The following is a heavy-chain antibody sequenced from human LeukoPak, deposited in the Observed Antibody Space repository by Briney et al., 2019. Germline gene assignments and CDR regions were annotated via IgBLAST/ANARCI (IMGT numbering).Heavy chain of an antibody. D-gene: IGHD1-26*01. J-gene: IGHJ4*02. CDR3: ARERGEGGAPFDY. CDR2: ISSSSSTI. V-gene: IGHV3-48*01. CDR1: GFTFSSYS. Sequence: PGGSLRPSCAASGFTFSSYSMNWVRQAPGKGLEWVSYISSSSSTIYYADSVKGRFTISRDNAKNSLYLQMNSLRAEDTAVYYCARERGEGGAPFDYWGQGTLVTVSS.